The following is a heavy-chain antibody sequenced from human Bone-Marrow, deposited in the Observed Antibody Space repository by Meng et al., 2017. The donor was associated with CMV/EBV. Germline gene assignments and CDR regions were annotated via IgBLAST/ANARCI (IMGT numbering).Heavy chain of an antibody. CDR3: ARYQLLTYYYYGMDV. CDR1: GYTFTGYY. CDR2: INPNSGGT. J-gene: IGHJ6*02. Sequence: ASVKVSCKASGYTFTGYYMHWVRQAPGQGLEWMGWINPNSGGTNYAQKFQGRVTMTRDTSISTAYMELSRLRSDDTAVYYCARYQLLTYYYYGMDVWGQGTTVTVSS. V-gene: IGHV1-2*02. D-gene: IGHD2-2*01.